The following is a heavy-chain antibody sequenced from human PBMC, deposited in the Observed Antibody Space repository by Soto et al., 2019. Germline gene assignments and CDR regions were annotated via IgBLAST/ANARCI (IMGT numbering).Heavy chain of an antibody. CDR2: IIPIFGTA. Sequence: SVKVSCKASGGTFSSYAISWVRQAPGQGLEWMGGIIPIFGTANYAQKFQGRVTITADKSTSTAYMELSSLRSEDTAVYYCARSNCSSTSCYSSGRLDYWGQGTLVTVSS. CDR3: ARSNCSSTSCYSSGRLDY. J-gene: IGHJ4*02. CDR1: GGTFSSYA. V-gene: IGHV1-69*06. D-gene: IGHD2-2*02.